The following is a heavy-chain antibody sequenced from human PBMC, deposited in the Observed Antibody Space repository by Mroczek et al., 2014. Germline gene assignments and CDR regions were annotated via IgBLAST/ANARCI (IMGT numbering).Heavy chain of an antibody. V-gene: IGHV4-31*03. CDR2: IYYSGST. D-gene: IGHD6-13*01. J-gene: IGHJ4*02. CDR3: ARGVQQGRTFDY. CDR1: GGSISSGGYY. Sequence: QVQLQQWGPGLVKPSQTLSLTCTVSGGSISSGGYYWSWIRQHPGKGLEWIGYIYYSGSTYYNPSLKSRVTISVDTSKNQFSLKLSSVTAADTAVYYCARGVQQGRTFDYWGQGTLVTVSS.